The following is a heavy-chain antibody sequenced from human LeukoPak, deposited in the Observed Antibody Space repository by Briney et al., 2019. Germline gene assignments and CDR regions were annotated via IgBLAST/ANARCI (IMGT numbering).Heavy chain of an antibody. CDR3: AREGHDRYAFDM. CDR1: GFTFSSYG. V-gene: IGHV3-30*03. Sequence: QPGRSLRLSCAASGFTFSSYGMHWVRQAPGKGLEWVAVISYDGSDKYYSDSVKGRFTISRDNSKDTLYLQMNSLRAEDTAVYYCAREGHDRYAFDMWGQGTMVTVSS. J-gene: IGHJ3*02. CDR2: ISYDGSDK. D-gene: IGHD3-22*01.